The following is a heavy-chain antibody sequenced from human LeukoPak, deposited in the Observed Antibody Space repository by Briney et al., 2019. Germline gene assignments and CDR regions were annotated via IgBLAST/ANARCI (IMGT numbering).Heavy chain of an antibody. V-gene: IGHV4-34*01. J-gene: IGHJ4*02. CDR2: INHSGST. CDR1: GGSFSGYY. D-gene: IGHD6-13*01. Sequence: SETLSLTCAVYGGSFSGYYWSWIRQPPGKGLEWIGEINHSGSTNYNPSLKSRVTISVDTSKNQFSLKLSSVTAADTAVYYCARSSAPGRIAAAGRRPNDYWGQGTLVTVSS. CDR3: ARSSAPGRIAAAGRRPNDY.